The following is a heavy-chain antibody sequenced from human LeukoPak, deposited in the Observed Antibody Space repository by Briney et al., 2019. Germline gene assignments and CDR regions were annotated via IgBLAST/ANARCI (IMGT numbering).Heavy chain of an antibody. CDR3: ATSPGLGYSSSLTGVDY. CDR1: GGTFSSYA. Sequence: SVKVSCKASGGTFSSYAISWVRQAPGQGLEWMGGIIPIFGTANYAQKFQGRVTITADKSTSTAYMELSSLRAEDTAVYYCATSPGLGYSSSLTGVDYWGQGTLVTVSS. CDR2: IIPIFGTA. J-gene: IGHJ4*02. V-gene: IGHV1-69*06. D-gene: IGHD6-6*01.